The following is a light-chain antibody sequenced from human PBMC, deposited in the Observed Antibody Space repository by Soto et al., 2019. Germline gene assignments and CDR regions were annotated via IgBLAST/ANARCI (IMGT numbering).Light chain of an antibody. J-gene: IGKJ4*01. V-gene: IGKV1-12*01. CDR1: QGISSW. CDR3: QQANSFPLT. CDR2: GAS. Sequence: DIQMTQSPSSVSASVGDRVTITCRASQGISSWLVWYQQKPGKAPKVLIYGASTLQSGVTSRLSGSGSGTDFTLTINSLQPEDFATYICQQANSFPLTFGGGTRVEIK.